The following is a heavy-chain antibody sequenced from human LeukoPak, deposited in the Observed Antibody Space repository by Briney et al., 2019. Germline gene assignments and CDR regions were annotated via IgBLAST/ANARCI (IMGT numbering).Heavy chain of an antibody. CDR2: ISGSGGST. CDR3: ASIGGAARSSNSDFDP. D-gene: IGHD1-26*01. J-gene: IGHJ5*02. CDR1: GFTFSSYA. Sequence: GGSLRLSCAASGFTFSSYAMSWVRQAPGKGLEWVSAISGSGGSTYYADSVKGRFTISRDNSKNTLYLQMNSLRAEDTAVYYCASIGGAARSSNSDFDPWGQGTLVTVSS. V-gene: IGHV3-23*01.